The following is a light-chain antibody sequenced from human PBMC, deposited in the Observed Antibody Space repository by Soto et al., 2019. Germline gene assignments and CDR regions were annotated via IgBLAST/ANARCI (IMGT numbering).Light chain of an antibody. Sequence: DIQLTQSPSSLSASVGDRVTITCRVSQGISSYLNWYQQKPGKAPKLLIYAASSLQSGVPSRFSGSGSGTDFTLTISSLQPEDFATYYCQQSYSTETFGQGTKVDIK. CDR3: QQSYSTET. J-gene: IGKJ1*01. CDR2: AAS. V-gene: IGKV1-39*01. CDR1: QGISSY.